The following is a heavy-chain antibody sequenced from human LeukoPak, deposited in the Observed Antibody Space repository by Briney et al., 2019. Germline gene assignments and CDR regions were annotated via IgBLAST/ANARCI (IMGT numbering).Heavy chain of an antibody. CDR3: ARGGQWELKIMFDP. CDR1: GNSISSSYY. Sequence: SETLSLICTVSGNSISSSYYWGWIRQPPGKGLKWIGSISHSGNTYYNPSLKSRVTISVDTSKNQFSLELRSVTAADTAVYYCARGGQWELKIMFDPWGQGTLVTVSS. CDR2: ISHSGNT. J-gene: IGHJ5*02. V-gene: IGHV4-38-2*02. D-gene: IGHD1-26*01.